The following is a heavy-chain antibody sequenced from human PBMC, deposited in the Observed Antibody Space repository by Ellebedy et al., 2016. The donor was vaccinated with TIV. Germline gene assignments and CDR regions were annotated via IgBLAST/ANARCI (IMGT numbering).Heavy chain of an antibody. D-gene: IGHD1-26*01. V-gene: IGHV3-48*01. Sequence: GESLKISXAASGFTFSSYSMNWVRQAPGKGLEWVSYISSSSSTIYYADSVKGRFTISRDNAKNSLYLQMNSLRAEDTAVYYCARDEGVGAGDYYYYYYMDVWGKGTTVTVSS. J-gene: IGHJ6*03. CDR2: ISSSSSTI. CDR1: GFTFSSYS. CDR3: ARDEGVGAGDYYYYYYMDV.